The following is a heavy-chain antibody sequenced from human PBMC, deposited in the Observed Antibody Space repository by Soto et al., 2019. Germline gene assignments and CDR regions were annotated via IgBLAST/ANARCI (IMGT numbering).Heavy chain of an antibody. CDR3: ARPSRITIFGAPNYYGMDV. V-gene: IGHV5-10-1*01. D-gene: IGHD3-3*01. Sequence: GESLKISCNGSGYSFTSYWISWVRQMPGKGLEWMGRIDPSDSYTNYSPSFQGHVTISADKSISTAYLQWSSLKASDTAMYYCARPSRITIFGAPNYYGMDVWGQGTTVTAP. CDR2: IDPSDSYT. CDR1: GYSFTSYW. J-gene: IGHJ6*02.